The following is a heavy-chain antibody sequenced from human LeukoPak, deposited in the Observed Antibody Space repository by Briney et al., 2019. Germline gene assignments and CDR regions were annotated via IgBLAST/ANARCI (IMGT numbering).Heavy chain of an antibody. CDR1: GFTFSSYG. CDR3: AKDKVAAAGNRKHYYYYGMDV. J-gene: IGHJ6*02. Sequence: GGSLRLSCAASGFTFSSYGMHWVRQAPGKGLEWVAVIWYDGSNKYYADSVKGRFTISRDNSKNTLYLQMNSLRAEDTAVYYCAKDKVAAAGNRKHYYYYGMDVWGQGTTVTVSS. V-gene: IGHV3-33*06. D-gene: IGHD6-13*01. CDR2: IWYDGSNK.